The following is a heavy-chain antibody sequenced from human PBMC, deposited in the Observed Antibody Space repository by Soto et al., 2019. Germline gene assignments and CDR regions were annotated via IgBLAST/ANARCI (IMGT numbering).Heavy chain of an antibody. CDR3: ARDQRGGSYGMDV. CDR2: INQDGSEK. Sequence: EEQLVESGGALVLPGESLRLSCAASGFTFTSYWMSWVRQAPGKGLEWVAIINQDGSEKNSVASVKGRFTISRDNAKTSVYLEITSLRVEGTGVYYCARDQRGGSYGMDVWGQGTTVTVS. J-gene: IGHJ6*02. V-gene: IGHV3-7*01. D-gene: IGHD3-10*01. CDR1: GFTFTSYW.